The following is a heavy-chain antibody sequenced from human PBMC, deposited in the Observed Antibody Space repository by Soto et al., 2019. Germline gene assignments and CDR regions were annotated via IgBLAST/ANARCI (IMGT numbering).Heavy chain of an antibody. D-gene: IGHD5-12*01. CDR1: GYTFTGYY. V-gene: IGHV1-2*02. CDR2: INPNSGGT. J-gene: IGHJ6*02. CDR3: ARDRGYSGYGGNYYCYYGMDV. Sequence: ASVKVSCKASGYTFTGYYMHWVRQAPGQGLEWMGWINPNSGGTNYAQKFQGRVTMTRDTSISTAYMELSRLRSDDTAVYYCARDRGYSGYGGNYYCYYGMDVWGQGTTVSVSS.